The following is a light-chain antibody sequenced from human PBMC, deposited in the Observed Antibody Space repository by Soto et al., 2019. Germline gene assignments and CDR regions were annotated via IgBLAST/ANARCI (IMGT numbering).Light chain of an antibody. J-gene: IGLJ1*01. CDR2: EVS. Sequence: QSPLTQPACVSLSPGQSITISCTGTSSDVGGYNYVSLYQHHPGKAPKLMLYEVSNRPSGVSNRFSGSKSGNTASLTISGLQAEDEADYYCTSYTTSSTLVVFGSGTKVTVL. CDR1: SSDVGGYNY. V-gene: IGLV2-14*01. CDR3: TSYTTSSTLVV.